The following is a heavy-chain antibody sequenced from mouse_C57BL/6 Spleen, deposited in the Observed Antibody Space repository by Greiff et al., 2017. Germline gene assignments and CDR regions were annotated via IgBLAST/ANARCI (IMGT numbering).Heavy chain of an antibody. CDR1: GYTFTSYW. Sequence: QVQLQQPGAELVRPGTSVKLSCKASGYTFTSYWMHWVKQRPGQGLEWIGVIDPSDSYTNCNQKFKGKATLTVDTSSSTAYMQLSSLTSEDSAVYYCAELRFDYWGQGTSVTVSS. CDR3: AELRFDY. CDR2: IDPSDSYT. J-gene: IGHJ4*01. D-gene: IGHD2-4*01. V-gene: IGHV1-59*01.